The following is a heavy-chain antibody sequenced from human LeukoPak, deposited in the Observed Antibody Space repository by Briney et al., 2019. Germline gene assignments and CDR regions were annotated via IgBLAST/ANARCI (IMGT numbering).Heavy chain of an antibody. D-gene: IGHD7-27*01. CDR2: IYYSGST. V-gene: IGHV4-59*01. CDR3: ARDLKLGSWYFDL. J-gene: IGHJ2*01. CDR1: GGSISSYY. Sequence: SETLSLTYTVSGGSISSYYWSWIRQPPGKGLEWIGYIYYSGSTNYNPSLKSRVTISVDTSKNQFSLKLSSVTAADTAVYYCARDLKLGSWYFDLWGRGTLVTVSS.